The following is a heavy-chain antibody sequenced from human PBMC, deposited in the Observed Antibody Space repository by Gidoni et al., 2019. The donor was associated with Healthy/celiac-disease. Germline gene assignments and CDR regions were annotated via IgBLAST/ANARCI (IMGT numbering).Heavy chain of an antibody. D-gene: IGHD2-15*01. CDR1: GGSISSYY. V-gene: IGHV4-59*01. CDR3: ARVVSNVVPPGGDWFDP. J-gene: IGHJ5*02. CDR2: IYYSGST. Sequence: QVQLLESGPGLVQPSETLSLTCTVSGGSISSYYWSWIRQPPGKGLEWIGYIYYSGSTNYNPSLKSRVTISVDTSKNQFSLKLSSVTAADTAVYYCARVVSNVVPPGGDWFDPWGQGTLVTVSS.